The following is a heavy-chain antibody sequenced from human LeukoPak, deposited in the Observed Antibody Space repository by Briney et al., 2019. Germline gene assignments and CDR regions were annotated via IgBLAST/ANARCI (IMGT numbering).Heavy chain of an antibody. V-gene: IGHV1-2*02. D-gene: IGHD3-10*01. Sequence: ASVKVSCKASGYTFTAYYMHWVRQAPGQGLEWMGLINLKTGGTIYAQKFQGRVTITRDTSASTAYMELSSLRSEDTAVYYCAREALWFGHAFDIWGQGTMVTVSS. J-gene: IGHJ3*02. CDR2: INLKTGGT. CDR1: GYTFTAYY. CDR3: AREALWFGHAFDI.